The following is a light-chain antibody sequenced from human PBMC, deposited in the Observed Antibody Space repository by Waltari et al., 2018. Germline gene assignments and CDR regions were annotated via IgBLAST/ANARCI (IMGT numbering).Light chain of an antibody. CDR2: EAT. CDR1: QSLGSW. J-gene: IGKJ3*01. Sequence: DIQMTQSPSTLSASVGDRVTITCRASQSLGSWLAWYQQKPGKAPKLLMYEATSLESGVPSRFSASGSGTEFTLTISSLQPDDFATYYCQRYNSYPITVGPGTKVDI. CDR3: QRYNSYPIT. V-gene: IGKV1-5*03.